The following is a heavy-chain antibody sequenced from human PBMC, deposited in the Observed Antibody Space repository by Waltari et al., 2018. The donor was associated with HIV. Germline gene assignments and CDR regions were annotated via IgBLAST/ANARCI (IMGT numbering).Heavy chain of an antibody. CDR1: GCTISSTY. V-gene: IGHV3-53*01. Sequence: EVQLVASGGGLIEPGGSLRVSCAASGCTISSTYMSWVRQAPGKGLEWVSVIYSGGSRYYADSVKGRFIISRDNSKNTVSLHMNSLRAEDTAVYYCARDPRSSGYYGMDVWGQGIKVTVSS. CDR3: ARDPRSSGYYGMDV. CDR2: IYSGGSR. J-gene: IGHJ6*02. D-gene: IGHD1-26*01.